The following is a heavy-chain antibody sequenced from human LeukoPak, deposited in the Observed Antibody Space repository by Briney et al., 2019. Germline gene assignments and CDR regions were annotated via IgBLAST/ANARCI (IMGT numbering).Heavy chain of an antibody. V-gene: IGHV1-24*01. D-gene: IGHD3-3*01. CDR2: FDPEDGET. J-gene: IGHJ4*02. CDR3: ATLKVEYDFWSGSPVYFDY. CDR1: GYTLTELS. Sequence: ASVKVSCKVSGYTLTELSMHWVRQAPGKGLEWMGGFDPEDGETIYAQKFQGRVTMTEDTSTDTAYMELSSLRSEDTAVYYCATLKVEYDFWSGSPVYFDYWGQGTLVTVSS.